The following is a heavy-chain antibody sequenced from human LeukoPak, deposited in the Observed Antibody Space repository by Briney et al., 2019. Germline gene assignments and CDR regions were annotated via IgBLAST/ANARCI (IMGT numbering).Heavy chain of an antibody. D-gene: IGHD3-22*01. CDR3: ARDPSLYYYDSSGKGRTGFDP. Sequence: SETLSLTCAVYGGSFSGYYWSWIRQPPGKGLEWIGEINHSGSTNYNPSLKSRVTISVDTSKNQFSLKLSSVTAADTAVYYCARDPSLYYYDSSGKGRTGFDPWGQGTLVTVSS. J-gene: IGHJ5*02. CDR2: INHSGST. V-gene: IGHV4-34*01. CDR1: GGSFSGYY.